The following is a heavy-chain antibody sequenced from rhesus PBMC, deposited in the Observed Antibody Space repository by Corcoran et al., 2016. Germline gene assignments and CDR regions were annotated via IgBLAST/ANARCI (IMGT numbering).Heavy chain of an antibody. CDR2: IDGNSAST. J-gene: IGHJ4*01. CDR1: GGSITGYS. CDR3: ARAEYSNYPDY. Sequence: QVKLQQWGEGLVKPSETLSLTCAVYGGSITGYSWSCIRPPPGKGLEWIGNIDGNSASTNYNPSLKNRVTISKDTSKNQFSLKLSSVTAADTAVYYCARAEYSNYPDYWGQGVLVTVSS. V-gene: IGHV4-73*01. D-gene: IGHD4-23*01.